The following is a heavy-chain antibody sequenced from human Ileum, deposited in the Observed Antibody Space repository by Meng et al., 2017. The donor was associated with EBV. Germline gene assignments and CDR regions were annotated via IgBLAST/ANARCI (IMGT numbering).Heavy chain of an antibody. J-gene: IGHJ4*02. Sequence: QEQLQQWGSGLLKSSETLSLTCAVYGGSLSGYYWSWIRQPPGKGLEWIGEITHSGSTNYNSSLKSRVTILVDTSKNQLSLKMNSVTAADTAVYYCARCYDSSGYYELNHFDHWGQGTLVTVSS. CDR2: ITHSGST. D-gene: IGHD3-22*01. CDR1: GGSLSGYY. V-gene: IGHV4-34*01. CDR3: ARCYDSSGYYELNHFDH.